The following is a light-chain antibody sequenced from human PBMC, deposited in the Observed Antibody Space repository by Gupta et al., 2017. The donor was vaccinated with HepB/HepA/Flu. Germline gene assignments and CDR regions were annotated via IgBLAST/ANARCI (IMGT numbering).Light chain of an antibody. CDR2: TTS. J-gene: IGKJ1*01. CDR1: QRISRY. CDR3: QQTQSTPWT. Sequence: MHMTHSPSSRSASGGDRVTITCRASQRISRYLNWYQQRPGKAPNLLIYTTSRVQRGVASRFSGSGSGTDFTLAISRRQPEDFAIYFCQQTQSTPWTFGQGTKVEIK. V-gene: IGKV1-39*01.